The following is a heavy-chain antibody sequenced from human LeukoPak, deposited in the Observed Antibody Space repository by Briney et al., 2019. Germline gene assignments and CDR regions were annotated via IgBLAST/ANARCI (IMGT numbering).Heavy chain of an antibody. Sequence: GGSLTLSCAASGFTFSSYWMHWVRQAPGKGPLWVSHINGDGSTTNYADSVKGRFTISRDNPKNTLYLQMNSLRAGDTAVYYCAEAASVRGVSYWGQGTLVTVSS. CDR1: GFTFSSYW. CDR3: AEAASVRGVSY. J-gene: IGHJ4*02. V-gene: IGHV3-74*01. CDR2: INGDGSTT. D-gene: IGHD3-10*01.